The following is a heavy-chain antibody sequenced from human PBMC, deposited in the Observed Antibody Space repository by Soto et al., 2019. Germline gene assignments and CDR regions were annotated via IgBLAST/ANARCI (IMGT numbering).Heavy chain of an antibody. CDR1: GGSISSRTFW. CDR2: MYYSGSS. D-gene: IGHD4-4*01. J-gene: IGHJ4*02. Sequence: QLQLQESGPGLVKPSETLSLTCSVSGGSISSRTFWWAWIRQPPGKGLEWIGDMYYSGSSYSSPSLKSRVELSVDKCKNQLSLKLNSVTAADTAVYYCARHPRDDYNYGGSGIFDYWGQGTLVTVSS. CDR3: ARHPRDDYNYGGSGIFDY. V-gene: IGHV4-39*01.